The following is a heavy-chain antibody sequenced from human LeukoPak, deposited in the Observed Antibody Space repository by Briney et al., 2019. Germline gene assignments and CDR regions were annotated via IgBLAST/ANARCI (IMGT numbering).Heavy chain of an antibody. J-gene: IGHJ5*02. CDR1: GFTFSSYA. CDR3: ANQVRAAGRTHWFDP. V-gene: IGHV3-23*01. D-gene: IGHD6-13*01. Sequence: PGGSLRLSCAASGFTFSSYAMSWVRQAPGKGLKWVSAISGSGGSTYYADSVKGRFTISRDNSKNTLYLQMNSLRAEDTAVYYCANQVRAAGRTHWFDPWGQGTLVTVSS. CDR2: ISGSGGST.